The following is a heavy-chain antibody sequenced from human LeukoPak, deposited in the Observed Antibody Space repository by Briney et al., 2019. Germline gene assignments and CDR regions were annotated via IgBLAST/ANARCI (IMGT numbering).Heavy chain of an antibody. CDR1: GFMFTTYD. CDR3: AELGITMIGGV. CDR2: ISSSGSAI. J-gene: IGHJ6*04. D-gene: IGHD3-10*02. Sequence: GGSLRLSCAGSGFMFTTYDMNWVRQAPGKGLQWVSYISSSGSAIYYADSVKGRFTVSRDNARNSLYLQMNSLRAEDTAVYYCAELGITMIGGVWGKGTTVTISS. V-gene: IGHV3-48*03.